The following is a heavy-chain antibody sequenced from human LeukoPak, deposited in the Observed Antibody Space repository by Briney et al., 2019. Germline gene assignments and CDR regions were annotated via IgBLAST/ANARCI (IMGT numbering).Heavy chain of an antibody. CDR3: AHRGMMGNFDY. V-gene: IGHV5-51*01. D-gene: IGHD1-26*01. Sequence: GEALKISCKGSGYSFTSYWIGWVRQMPGKGLEGMGIIYPGDSDTRYSPSFKGQVTISADKSISPASLQWSSLTASDTAMYYCAHRGMMGNFDYWGQGTLVTVSS. CDR2: IYPGDSDT. J-gene: IGHJ4*02. CDR1: GYSFTSYW.